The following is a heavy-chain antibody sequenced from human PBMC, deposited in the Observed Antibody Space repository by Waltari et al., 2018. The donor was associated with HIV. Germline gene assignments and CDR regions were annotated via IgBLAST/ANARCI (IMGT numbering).Heavy chain of an antibody. J-gene: IGHJ4*02. CDR3: TRDLSTYGHEFDY. CDR2: INIDGSDT. D-gene: IGHD2-2*01. Sequence: HLVESGGNFVRPGGSSGLSGAASGFHLKSYWMHWIRHVPGKGLVWVSHINIDGSDTSYLESVKGRFTISRDNANNTLYLQMNNLRVEDTAMYFCTRDLSTYGHEFDYWGQGTLVTVAS. V-gene: IGHV3-74*01. CDR1: GFHLKSYW.